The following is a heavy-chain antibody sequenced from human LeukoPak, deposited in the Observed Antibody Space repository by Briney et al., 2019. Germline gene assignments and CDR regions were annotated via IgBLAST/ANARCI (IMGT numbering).Heavy chain of an antibody. Sequence: PGGSLRLSCAASGFTFLTYAMNWVRQAPREGLEWVAGISGGSGSTYYADSVKGRFTVSRDNSKSTLYLQMNSLRAADTAVYYCAKGFSTYVYSWFDPWGQGTLVTVSS. J-gene: IGHJ5*02. CDR3: AKGFSTYVYSWFDP. CDR2: ISGGSGST. CDR1: GFTFLTYA. D-gene: IGHD5-12*01. V-gene: IGHV3-23*01.